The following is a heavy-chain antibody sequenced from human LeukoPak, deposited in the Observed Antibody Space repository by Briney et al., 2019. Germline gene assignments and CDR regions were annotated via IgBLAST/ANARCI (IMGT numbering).Heavy chain of an antibody. Sequence: ASVKVSCKASGGTFSSYAISWVRQAPGQGLEWMGIINPRGGSATSAQKFQGRVTLTRDTSTSTVYMELSSLRSEDTAVYYCARDYHGSGSLTTFDYWGQGTLVTVSS. V-gene: IGHV1-46*01. J-gene: IGHJ4*02. CDR2: INPRGGSA. D-gene: IGHD3-10*01. CDR1: GGTFSSYA. CDR3: ARDYHGSGSLTTFDY.